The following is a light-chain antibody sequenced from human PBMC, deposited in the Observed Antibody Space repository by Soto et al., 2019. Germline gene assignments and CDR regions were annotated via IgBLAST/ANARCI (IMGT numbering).Light chain of an antibody. Sequence: DIQMTQSPSTLSASVGDRVTITCRASQSISTWLAWYQQEPGKAPKLLIHKASSLQSGVPSRFSGSGSGTDFTLTISSLLPDDFATYYCQQYNSYAPTFGQGTRVEIK. CDR3: QQYNSYAPT. CDR1: QSISTW. CDR2: KAS. J-gene: IGKJ1*01. V-gene: IGKV1-5*03.